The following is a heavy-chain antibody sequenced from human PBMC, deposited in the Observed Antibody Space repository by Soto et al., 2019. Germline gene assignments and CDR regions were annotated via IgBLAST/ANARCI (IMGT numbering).Heavy chain of an antibody. CDR2: IYSGGST. Sequence: GGSLRLSCAASGFTVSSNYMSWVRQAPGKGLEWVSVIYSGGSTYYADSVKGRFTISRDNSKNTLYLQMNSLRAEDTAVYYCARVLALYSSSSDYYYGMDVWGQGTTVTVSS. D-gene: IGHD6-6*01. J-gene: IGHJ6*02. CDR1: GFTVSSNY. V-gene: IGHV3-66*01. CDR3: ARVLALYSSSSDYYYGMDV.